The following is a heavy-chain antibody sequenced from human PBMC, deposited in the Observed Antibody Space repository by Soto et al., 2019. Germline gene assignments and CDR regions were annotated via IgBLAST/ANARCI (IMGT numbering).Heavy chain of an antibody. Sequence: SETLYLTCALSGGSIISSNWWSSVSQPPGKGLEWIGEIYHSGSTNYNPSLKSRVTISVDKSKNQFSLKLSSVTAADTAVYYCARAGYSYGSWGMDVWGQGTTVT. CDR3: ARAGYSYGSWGMDV. D-gene: IGHD5-18*01. J-gene: IGHJ6*02. CDR2: IYHSGST. CDR1: GGSIISSNW. V-gene: IGHV4-4*02.